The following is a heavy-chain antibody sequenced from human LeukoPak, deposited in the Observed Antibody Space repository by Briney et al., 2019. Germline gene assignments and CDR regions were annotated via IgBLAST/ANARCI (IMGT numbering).Heavy chain of an antibody. V-gene: IGHV3-30*02. CDR2: IRYDGTTK. CDR3: AKESIASSGYSSQAVDY. Sequence: GGSLRLSCAASGFTFSTFGMHWVRQAPGKGLEWVAFIRYDGTTKYYADSVKGRFTISRDDSKNTPYLQMNSLRVEDTAVYFCAKESIASSGYSSQAVDYWGQGTLVTVSS. J-gene: IGHJ4*02. CDR1: GFTFSTFG. D-gene: IGHD3-22*01.